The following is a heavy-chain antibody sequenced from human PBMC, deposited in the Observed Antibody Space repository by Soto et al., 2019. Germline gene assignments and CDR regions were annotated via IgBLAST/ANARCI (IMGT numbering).Heavy chain of an antibody. CDR2: ISYDGSNK. V-gene: IGHV3-30-3*01. CDR1: GFTFSSYA. CDR3: GRGRTYGDF. Sequence: GGSLRLSCAASGFTFSSYAMHWVRQAPGKGLEWVAVISYDGSNKYYADSVKGRFTISRDNSKNTLYLQMNSLRAEDTAVYYCGRGRTYGDFWGQGTMVTVSS. J-gene: IGHJ4*02. D-gene: IGHD4-17*01.